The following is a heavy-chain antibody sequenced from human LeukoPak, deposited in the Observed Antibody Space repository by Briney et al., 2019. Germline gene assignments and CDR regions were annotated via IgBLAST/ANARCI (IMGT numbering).Heavy chain of an antibody. V-gene: IGHV4-59*01. CDR2: IYYSGST. Sequence: SETLSLTCTVSGGSISSYYWSWIRQPPGKGLEWIGYIYYSGSTNYNPSLKSRVTISVDTSKNQFSLKLSPVTAADTAVYYCARVNLHDAFDIWGQGTMVTVSS. J-gene: IGHJ3*02. CDR1: GGSISSYY. D-gene: IGHD4-11*01. CDR3: ARVNLHDAFDI.